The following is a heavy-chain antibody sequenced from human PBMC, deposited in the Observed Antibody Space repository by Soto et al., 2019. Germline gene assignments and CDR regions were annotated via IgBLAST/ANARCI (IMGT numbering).Heavy chain of an antibody. D-gene: IGHD6-19*01. J-gene: IGHJ4*02. CDR3: ARNRGWEMLDY. V-gene: IGHV3-7*01. CDR1: GFTFTHYW. Sequence: EVQLVESGGALVQPGGSLRLSCATSGFTFTHYWMNWVRQAPGKGLEWVANINIDGTEKYYGDSVKGRFTISRDNAKNSLSLQMYSLRDEDMAVYYCARNRGWEMLDYWGQGTLVTVSS. CDR2: INIDGTEK.